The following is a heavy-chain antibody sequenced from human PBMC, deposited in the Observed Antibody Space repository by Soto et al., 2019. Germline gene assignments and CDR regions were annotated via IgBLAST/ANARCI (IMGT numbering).Heavy chain of an antibody. V-gene: IGHV4-31*03. CDR2: LFYSGST. CDR3: ARAASGYAFDY. Sequence: QVQLQESGPGLVKPSQTLSLTCTVSGGSISSGGYYWSWIRQHPGKCLEWIGYLFYSGSTYYNPYPKSRVTVSVDTSKNQCSLKLSSVTAADTAVYYWARAASGYAFDYWGQGTLVTVSS. J-gene: IGHJ4*02. CDR1: GGSISSGGYY. D-gene: IGHD5-12*01.